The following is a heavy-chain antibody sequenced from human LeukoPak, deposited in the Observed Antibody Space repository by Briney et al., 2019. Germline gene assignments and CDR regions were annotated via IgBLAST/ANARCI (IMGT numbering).Heavy chain of an antibody. CDR1: GYTRTELS. V-gene: IGHV1-24*01. CDR2: FDPEDGET. CDR3: ATARITLIVVVSGYYAFDI. D-gene: IGHD3-22*01. Sequence: ASVEVSCKVSGYTRTELSMHWVRQAPGKGGGWVGGFDPEDGETIYAQKFQGRVTMTEDTSTDTAYMELSSLRSEDTAVYYCATARITLIVVVSGYYAFDIWGQGTMVTVSS. J-gene: IGHJ3*02.